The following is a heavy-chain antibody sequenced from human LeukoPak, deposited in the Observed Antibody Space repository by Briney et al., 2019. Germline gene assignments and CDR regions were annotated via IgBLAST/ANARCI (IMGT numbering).Heavy chain of an antibody. CDR3: AKGSGGGRPYYFDF. D-gene: IGHD3-16*01. CDR2: ISSSSSTI. V-gene: IGHV3-48*01. Sequence: GGSLRLSCAASGFTFSSYSMNWVRQAPGKGLEWVSYISSSSSTIYYADSVKGRFTISRDNAKNSLYLQMNSLGVEDTAIYYCAKGSGGGRPYYFDFWGQGALVTVSS. CDR1: GFTFSSYS. J-gene: IGHJ4*02.